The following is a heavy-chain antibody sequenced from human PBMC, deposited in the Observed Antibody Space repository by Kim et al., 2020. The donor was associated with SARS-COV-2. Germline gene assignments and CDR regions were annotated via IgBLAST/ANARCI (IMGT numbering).Heavy chain of an antibody. J-gene: IGHJ6*02. CDR3: TTGDV. V-gene: IGHV3-15*01. CDR2: IRSKTDGGTT. Sequence: GGSLRLSCAASGFTFNAAWMSWVRQAPGKGPEWVGRIRSKTDGGTTDYPEPVKDRFTISRDDSKNTLYLRMHTLKTEDTAVYFCTTGDVWGQGTTVTVSS. CDR1: GFTFNAAW.